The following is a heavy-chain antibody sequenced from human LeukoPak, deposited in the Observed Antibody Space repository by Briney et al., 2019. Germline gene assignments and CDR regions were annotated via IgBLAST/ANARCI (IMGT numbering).Heavy chain of an antibody. D-gene: IGHD3-10*01. CDR1: GFTFTTYP. V-gene: IGHV3-21*01. J-gene: IGHJ4*02. Sequence: GGSLRLSCAASGFTFTTYPMTWVRRAPGRGLEWVSAIGTSGNSKYYAVSVRGRFTISRDNAKNSLYLQMNSLRAEDTAVYYCATDQLLPYWGQGTLVTVSS. CDR3: ATDQLLPY. CDR2: IGTSGNSK.